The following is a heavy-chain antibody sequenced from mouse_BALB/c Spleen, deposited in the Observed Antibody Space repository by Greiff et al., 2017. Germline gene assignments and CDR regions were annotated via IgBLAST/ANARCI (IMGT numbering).Heavy chain of an antibody. CDR2: IWAGGST. CDR1: GFSLTSYG. V-gene: IGHV2-9*02. J-gene: IGHJ4*01. Sequence: VQLQQSGPGLVAPSQSLSITCTVSGFSLTSYGVHWVRQPPGKGLEWLGVIWAGGSTNYNSALMSRLSISKDNSKSQVFLKMNSLQTDDTAMYYCARYYGYVGGAMDYWGQGTSVTVSS. CDR3: ARYYGYVGGAMDY. D-gene: IGHD1-2*01.